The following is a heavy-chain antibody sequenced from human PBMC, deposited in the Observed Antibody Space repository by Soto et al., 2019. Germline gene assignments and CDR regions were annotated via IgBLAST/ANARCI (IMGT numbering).Heavy chain of an antibody. CDR1: GGSFSCYY. D-gene: IGHD6-19*01. V-gene: IGHV4-34*01. J-gene: IGHJ6*02. CDR2: INHSGST. CDR3: ARDPTLAVAETYGMDV. Sequence: SETLSLTCAVYGGSFSCYYWSWIRQPPGKGLEWIGEINHSGSTNYNPSLKSRVTISVDTSKNQFSLKLSSVTAADTAVYYCARDPTLAVAETYGMDVWGQGTTVTVSS.